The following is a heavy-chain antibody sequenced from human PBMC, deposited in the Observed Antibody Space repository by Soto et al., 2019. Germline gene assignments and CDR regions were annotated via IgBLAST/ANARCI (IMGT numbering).Heavy chain of an antibody. V-gene: IGHV5-51*01. D-gene: IGHD3-22*01. CDR3: ARLSYYESSGYLDYFDY. CDR1: GYSFTSYW. CDR2: IYPDDSDT. J-gene: IGHJ4*02. Sequence: PGESLKISCKGSGYSFTSYWIVWVRQMPGKGLEWMGIIYPDDSDTRYSPSSQGHVTISADKSISTAYLQWSSLKASDTAIYYCARLSYYESSGYLDYFDYWGQGALVNRLL.